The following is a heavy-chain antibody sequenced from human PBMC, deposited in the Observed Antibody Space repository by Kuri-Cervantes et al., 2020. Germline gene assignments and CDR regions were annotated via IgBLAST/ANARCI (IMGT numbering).Heavy chain of an antibody. J-gene: IGHJ2*01. CDR1: GYTFANYG. Sequence: SVKVSCKASGYTFANYGLSWVRQAPGQGLEWMGGIIPIFGTANYAQKFQGRVTITTDESTSTAYMELSSLRSEDTAVYYCARDSVYYDSSGYHWEYWYFDLWGRGTLVTVSS. V-gene: IGHV1-69*05. D-gene: IGHD3-22*01. CDR3: ARDSVYYDSSGYHWEYWYFDL. CDR2: IIPIFGTA.